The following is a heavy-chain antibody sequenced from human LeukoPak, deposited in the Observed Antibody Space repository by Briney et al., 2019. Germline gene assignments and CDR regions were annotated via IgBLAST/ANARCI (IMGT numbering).Heavy chain of an antibody. V-gene: IGHV4-34*01. D-gene: IGHD3-3*01. CDR2: INHSGST. Sequence: SETLSLTCAVYGGSFRGYYWSWIRQPPGKGLEWIGEINHSGSTNYNPSLKSRVTISVDTSKNQFSLKLSSVTAADTAVHYCARRRITIFGVVIGPSTFFDYWGQGTLVTVSS. CDR3: ARRRITIFGVVIGPSTFFDY. CDR1: GGSFRGYY. J-gene: IGHJ4*02.